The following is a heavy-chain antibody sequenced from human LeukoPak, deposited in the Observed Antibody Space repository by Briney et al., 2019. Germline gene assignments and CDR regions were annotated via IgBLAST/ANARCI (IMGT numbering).Heavy chain of an antibody. J-gene: IGHJ3*02. Sequence: GGSLRLSCAASGFTFSSYSMNWVRQAPGKGLEWVSSISSSSSYIYYADSVKGRFTISRDNAKNSLYLQMNSLRAEDTAVYYCARDRYGARAFDIWGQGTMVTVSS. CDR2: ISSSSSYI. CDR1: GFTFSSYS. V-gene: IGHV3-21*01. D-gene: IGHD4-17*01. CDR3: ARDRYGARAFDI.